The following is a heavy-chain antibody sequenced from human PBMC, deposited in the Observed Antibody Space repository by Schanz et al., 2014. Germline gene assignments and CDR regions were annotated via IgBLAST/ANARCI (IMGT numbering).Heavy chain of an antibody. CDR2: ISSVGISK. Sequence: QVQLVESGGGLVKPGGSLRLSCAASGFTFSDYYMSWVRQAPGKGLEWVSYISSVGISKYYADPVKGRFTSSRDSAMNSLYLQMNSLRAEDTAVYYCARQRSYFYAMDVWGQGTTVTVSS. J-gene: IGHJ6*02. CDR3: ARQRSYFYAMDV. V-gene: IGHV3-11*01. CDR1: GFTFSDYY.